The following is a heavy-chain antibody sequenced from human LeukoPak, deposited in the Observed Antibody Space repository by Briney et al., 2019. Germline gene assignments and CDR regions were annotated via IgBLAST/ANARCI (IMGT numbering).Heavy chain of an antibody. Sequence: ASVKVSCKASGYTFTGYYMHWVRQAPGQGLEWMGWINPNSGGTNYAQKFQGRVTMTRDTSISTAYMELSRLRSDDTAVYYCXXXXXXXXXPKKYYFDYWGQGTLVTVSS. V-gene: IGHV1-2*02. J-gene: IGHJ4*02. CDR1: GYTFTGYY. CDR3: XXXXXXXXXPKKYYFDY. CDR2: INPNSGGT.